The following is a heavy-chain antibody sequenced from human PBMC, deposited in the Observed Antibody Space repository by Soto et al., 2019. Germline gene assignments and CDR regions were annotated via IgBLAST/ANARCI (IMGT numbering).Heavy chain of an antibody. J-gene: IGHJ4*02. CDR1: GFTFSSYG. V-gene: IGHV3-33*01. CDR2: IWYDGSNK. CDR3: ARDSYTIFGVVPPLDY. Sequence: GGSLRLSCAASGFTFSSYGMHWVRQAPGKGLEWVAVIWYDGSNKYYADSVKGRFTISRDNSKNTLYLQMNSLRAEDTAVYYCARDSYTIFGVVPPLDYWGQGTLVTVPQ. D-gene: IGHD3-3*01.